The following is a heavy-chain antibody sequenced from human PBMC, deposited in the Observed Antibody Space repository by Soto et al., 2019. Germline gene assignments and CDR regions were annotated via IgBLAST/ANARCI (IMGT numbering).Heavy chain of an antibody. CDR1: GFTFSSYA. D-gene: IGHD6-19*01. Sequence: GGSLRLSCAASGFTFSSYAMSWVRQAPGKGLEWVSAISGSGGSTYYADSVKGRFTISRDNSKNTLYLQMNSLRAEDTAVYYCANSIRAAGTILSYFDYWGQGTLVTVSS. CDR3: ANSIRAAGTILSYFDY. V-gene: IGHV3-23*01. CDR2: ISGSGGST. J-gene: IGHJ4*02.